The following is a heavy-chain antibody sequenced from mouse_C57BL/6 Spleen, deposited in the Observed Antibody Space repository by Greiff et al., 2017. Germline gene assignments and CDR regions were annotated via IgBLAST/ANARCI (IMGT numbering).Heavy chain of an antibody. V-gene: IGHV1-64*01. CDR1: GYTFTSYW. CDR2: IHPNSGST. Sequence: QVQLQQSGAELVKPGASVKLSCKASGYTFTSYWMHWVKQRPGQGLEWIGMIHPNSGSTNYNEKFKSKATLTVDKSSSTAYMQLSSLTSEDSAVYYCAREGYYGSSYGFAYWGQGTLVTVSA. D-gene: IGHD1-1*01. J-gene: IGHJ3*01. CDR3: AREGYYGSSYGFAY.